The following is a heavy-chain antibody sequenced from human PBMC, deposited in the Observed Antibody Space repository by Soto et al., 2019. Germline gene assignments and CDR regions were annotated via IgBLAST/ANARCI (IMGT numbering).Heavy chain of an antibody. J-gene: IGHJ4*02. CDR1: GGSISNSY. CDR2: VYYTGST. CDR3: AGTSMYSRRWYYFDN. V-gene: IGHV4-59*01. Sequence: PSETLSLTCTVSGGSISNSYWSWIRQPPGKGLEWIGYVYYTGSTNYNPSLKSRVTISIDTSRNQFSLKLYSVTAADTAVYYCAGTSMYSRRWYYFDNWGQGTPVPGSS. D-gene: IGHD6-13*01.